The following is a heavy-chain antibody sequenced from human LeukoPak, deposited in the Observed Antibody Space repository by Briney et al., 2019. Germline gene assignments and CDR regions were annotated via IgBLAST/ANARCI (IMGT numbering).Heavy chain of an antibody. V-gene: IGHV3-74*01. CDR2: IKGDGSST. Sequence: PGGSLRLSCAASGFTFSNYWMHWVRQTPGEGLVCVSLIKGDGSSTTYADSVKGRFTISRDNAKNTVYLQMNSLGAEDTAVYYCARGNYHAMDVWGQGTTVTVSS. CDR1: GFTFSNYW. J-gene: IGHJ6*02. CDR3: ARGNYHAMDV.